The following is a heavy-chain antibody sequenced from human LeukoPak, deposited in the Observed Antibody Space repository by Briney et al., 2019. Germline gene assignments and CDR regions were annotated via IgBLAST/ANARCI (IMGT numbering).Heavy chain of an antibody. V-gene: IGHV3-23*01. J-gene: IGHJ5*02. D-gene: IGHD2-2*01. Sequence: PGGSLRLSCAASGFSFSSYAMHWVRQAPGKGLEWVSTTSAGGSSTYYADSVKGRFTISGDDSKNTFYLQRNSLRAEGTAAYYCAKGGYCSSSSCYYGWFEPWGQGTLVTVSS. CDR2: TSAGGSST. CDR1: GFSFSSYA. CDR3: AKGGYCSSSSCYYGWFEP.